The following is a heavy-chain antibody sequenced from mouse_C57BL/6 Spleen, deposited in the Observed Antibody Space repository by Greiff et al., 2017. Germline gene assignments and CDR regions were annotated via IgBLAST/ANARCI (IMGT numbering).Heavy chain of an antibody. Sequence: VQLQQSGAELVKPGASVKISCKASGYAFSSYWMNWVKQRPGKGLEWIGQIYPGDGDTNYNGKFKGKATLTADKSSSTAYMQLSSLTSEDSAVYFWARSGLRPFFDYGGQGTTLTVSS. CDR2: IYPGDGDT. CDR1: GYAFSSYW. J-gene: IGHJ2*01. CDR3: ARSGLRPFFDY. D-gene: IGHD3-2*02. V-gene: IGHV1-80*01.